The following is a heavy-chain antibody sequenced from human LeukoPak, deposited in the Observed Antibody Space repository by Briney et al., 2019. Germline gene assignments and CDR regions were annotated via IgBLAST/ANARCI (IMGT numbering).Heavy chain of an antibody. CDR3: ARGWVAARNWFDP. Sequence: PSETLSLTCTVSGGSISSSSYYWGWIRQPPGKGLEWIGSIYHSGSTNYNPSLKSRVTISVDKSKNQFSLKLSSVTAADTAVYYCARGWVAARNWFDPWGQGTLVTASS. CDR1: GGSISSSSYY. J-gene: IGHJ5*02. CDR2: IYHSGST. D-gene: IGHD6-13*01. V-gene: IGHV4-39*07.